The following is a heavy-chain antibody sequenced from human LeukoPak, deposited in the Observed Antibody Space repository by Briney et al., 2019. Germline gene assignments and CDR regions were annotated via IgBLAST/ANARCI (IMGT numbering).Heavy chain of an antibody. CDR1: GVSINTYF. J-gene: IGHJ4*02. D-gene: IGHD1/OR15-1a*01. CDR3: ASQLGGTTFH. CDR2: VYYNGIT. V-gene: IGHV4-59*01. Sequence: SETLSLTCTVSGVSINTYFWSWIRQPPGKGLEWIGYVYYNGITNYNPSLKSRVSISLDTSKNQFSLSLNSVTAAEAAVYYCASQLGGTTFHWGQGTLVTVSS.